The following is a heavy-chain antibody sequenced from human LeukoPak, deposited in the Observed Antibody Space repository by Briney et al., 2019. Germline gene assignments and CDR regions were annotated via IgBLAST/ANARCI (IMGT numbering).Heavy chain of an antibody. CDR3: ARDRIKSGSYYFDY. CDR2: ISGRSSTI. CDR1: AFTFSDYS. D-gene: IGHD1-26*01. Sequence: GGSLTLSCAASAFTFSDYSMKWLRRAPGKGLEGVTYISGRSSTIYYADSVKGRFTISRDNAKNSMYLQMNSLRAEDTAVYYCARDRIKSGSYYFDYWGQGTLVTVSS. J-gene: IGHJ4*02. V-gene: IGHV3-48*01.